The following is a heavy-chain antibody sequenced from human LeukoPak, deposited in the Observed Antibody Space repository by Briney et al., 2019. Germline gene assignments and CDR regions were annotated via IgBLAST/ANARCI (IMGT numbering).Heavy chain of an antibody. CDR1: GXTFSSYG. J-gene: IGHJ4*02. CDR2: IRYDGSNK. Sequence: GGSLRLXCAASGXTFSSYGMHWVRQAPGKGLEWVAFIRYDGSNKYYADSVKGRFTISRDNSKNTLYLQMNSLRAEDTAVYYCAKDGGYSSGWYSLDYWGQGTLVTVSS. V-gene: IGHV3-30*02. CDR3: AKDGGYSSGWYSLDY. D-gene: IGHD6-19*01.